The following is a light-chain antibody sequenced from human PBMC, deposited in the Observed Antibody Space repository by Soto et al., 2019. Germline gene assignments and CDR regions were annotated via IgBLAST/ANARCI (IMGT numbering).Light chain of an antibody. Sequence: QPVLTQSPSASASLGASVKLTCTLSSGHSSYSIAWHQQQPDKGPRYLMKLNSGGSHSKGDGIPDRFSGSSSGAERYLTISSLQSEDEADYYCQTWGTGYLVFGGGTKLTVL. CDR2: LNSGGSH. V-gene: IGLV4-69*01. CDR3: QTWGTGYLV. J-gene: IGLJ2*01. CDR1: SGHSSYS.